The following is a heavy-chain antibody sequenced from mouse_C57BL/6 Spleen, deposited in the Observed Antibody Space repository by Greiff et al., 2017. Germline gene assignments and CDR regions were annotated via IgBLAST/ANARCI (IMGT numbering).Heavy chain of an antibody. CDR2: IYPGDGDT. V-gene: IGHV1-82*01. D-gene: IGHD1-1*01. CDR1: GYAFSSSW. J-gene: IGHJ4*01. CDR3: ARSPFITGYYYAMDC. Sequence: QVQLKQSGPELVKPGASVKISCKASGYAFSSSWMNWVKQRPGKGLEWIGRIYPGDGDTNYNGKFKGKATLTADKSSSTAYMQLSSLTSEDSAVYFCARSPFITGYYYAMDCWGQGASVPVST.